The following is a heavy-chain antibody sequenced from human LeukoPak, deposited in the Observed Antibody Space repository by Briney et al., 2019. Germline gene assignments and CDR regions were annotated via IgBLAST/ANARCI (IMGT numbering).Heavy chain of an antibody. V-gene: IGHV3-23*01. Sequence: TGGSLRLSCATSGFTFSNSGMSWVRQAPGKGLEWVSAISGSGRSRYFADSVKGRFTISRDNAKNSLYPQMNSLRAEDTAVYYCARVGGPFDYWGQGTLVTVSS. J-gene: IGHJ4*02. CDR2: ISGSGRSR. CDR1: GFTFSNSG. D-gene: IGHD2-15*01. CDR3: ARVGGPFDY.